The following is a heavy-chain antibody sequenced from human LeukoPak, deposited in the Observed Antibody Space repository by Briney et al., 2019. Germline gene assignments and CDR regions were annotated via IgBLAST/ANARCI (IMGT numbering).Heavy chain of an antibody. J-gene: IGHJ4*02. Sequence: SETLSLTCTASGGTISRYYRHWIRQPPGKGLVWIGHIYYSGNSTSNPSLKNRVIISSDTSKKEFSQKLSSMPAADTAIYCCASRSTGVAVTFDSWGQAALVTVSS. V-gene: IGHV4-59*01. CDR2: IYYSGNS. D-gene: IGHD1-26*01. CDR1: GGTISRYY. CDR3: ASRSTGVAVTFDS.